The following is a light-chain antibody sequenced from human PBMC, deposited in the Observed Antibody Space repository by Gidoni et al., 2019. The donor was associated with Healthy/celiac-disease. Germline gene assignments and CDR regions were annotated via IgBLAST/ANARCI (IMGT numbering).Light chain of an antibody. CDR2: AAS. CDR3: QQSYSTPLT. CDR1: QSISGY. J-gene: IGKJ5*01. V-gene: IGKV1-39*01. Sequence: DIQMTQSPSSLSASVGDRVTITCRASQSISGYLNWYQQKPGKAPKLLIYAASSLQSGVPSRFSGSGSVTDFTLTISSLQPEDFATYYCQQSYSTPLTFGQXTRLEIK.